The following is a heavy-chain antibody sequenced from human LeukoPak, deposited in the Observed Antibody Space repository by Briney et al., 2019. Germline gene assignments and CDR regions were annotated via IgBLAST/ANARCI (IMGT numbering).Heavy chain of an antibody. CDR2: IYYSGST. CDR1: GGSISSSYYY. V-gene: IGHV4-39*07. J-gene: IGHJ5*02. CDR3: VRGPYGSGISNWFDP. D-gene: IGHD3-10*01. Sequence: SETLSLTCTVSGGSISSSYYYWGWIRQPPGKGLEWIGSIYYSGSTYYNPSLKSRVTISVDTSKNQFSLKLTSVTAADTAVYYCVRGPYGSGISNWFDPWGQGTQVIVSS.